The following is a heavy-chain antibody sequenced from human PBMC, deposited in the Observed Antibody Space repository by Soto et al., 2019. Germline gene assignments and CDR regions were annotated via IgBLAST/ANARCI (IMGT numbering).Heavy chain of an antibody. CDR3: ARVQTYYDFWSGYYSTPYIYYFDY. Sequence: GASVKVSCKASGYTFTSYDISWVRQATGQGLEWMGWMNPNSGNTGYAQKFQGRVTMTRNTSISTAYMELSSLRSEDTAVYYCARVQTYYDFWSGYYSTPYIYYFDYWGQGTLVTVSS. CDR2: MNPNSGNT. J-gene: IGHJ4*02. V-gene: IGHV1-8*01. CDR1: GYTFTSYD. D-gene: IGHD3-3*01.